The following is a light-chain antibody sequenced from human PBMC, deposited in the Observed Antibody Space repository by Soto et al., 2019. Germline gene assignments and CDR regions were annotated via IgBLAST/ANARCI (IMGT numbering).Light chain of an antibody. J-gene: IGLJ3*02. V-gene: IGLV2-18*02. Sequence: QSALTQPPSVSGSPGQSVTISCTGTSTDFVTYNRVSWYQQPPGTAPKLIVYEASNRPSGVPDRFSGSKSGNTASLTISGLQAADEADYYCCSFTSGATWVFGGGTKLTVL. CDR3: CSFTSGATWV. CDR2: EAS. CDR1: STDFVTYNR.